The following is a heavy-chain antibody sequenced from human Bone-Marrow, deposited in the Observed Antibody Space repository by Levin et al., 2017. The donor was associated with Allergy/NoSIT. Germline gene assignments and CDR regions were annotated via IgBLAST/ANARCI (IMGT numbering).Heavy chain of an antibody. J-gene: IGHJ4*02. CDR2: ISSSGSTI. V-gene: IGHV3-48*03. CDR3: ASHSSSHPID. Sequence: QSGGSLRLSCAASGFTFSSYEMNWVRQAPGKGLEWVSYISSSGSTIYYADSVKGRFTISRDNAKNSLYLQMNSLRAEDTAVYYCASHSSSHPIDWGQGTLVTVSS. CDR1: GFTFSSYE. D-gene: IGHD6-13*01.